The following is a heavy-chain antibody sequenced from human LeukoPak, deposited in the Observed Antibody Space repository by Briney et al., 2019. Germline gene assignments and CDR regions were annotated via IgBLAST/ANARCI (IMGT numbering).Heavy chain of an antibody. CDR2: IYPNSADT. CDR1: GYIFTDYF. J-gene: IGHJ3*02. Sequence: AGVKVARQASGYIFTDYFIHWLRQAPGQGLEWMGWIYPNSADTKYVQGFHGRVTMTRDTSISTAFMELNRLTSGDTAVYYCARGNYSWGSPDAFDIWGQGTMVTVS. CDR3: ARGNYSWGSPDAFDI. V-gene: IGHV1-2*02. D-gene: IGHD3-10*01.